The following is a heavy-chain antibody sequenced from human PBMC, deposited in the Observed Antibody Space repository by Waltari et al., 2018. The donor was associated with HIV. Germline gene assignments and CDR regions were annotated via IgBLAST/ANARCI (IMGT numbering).Heavy chain of an antibody. J-gene: IGHJ6*02. CDR1: VFTFDKYA. CDR2: FSLDSDRI. V-gene: IGHV3-9*01. CDR3: GKDLTPGGLDV. Sequence: EVQLVESGGGLVQPGGSLRLSCAVSVFTFDKYAMHWVRQVPGKGLEWVSGFSLDSDRIDYADSVKGRFTVSRDNAKNSLYLQMNSLRVEDTALYYCGKDLTPGGLDVWGQGTTVIVSS.